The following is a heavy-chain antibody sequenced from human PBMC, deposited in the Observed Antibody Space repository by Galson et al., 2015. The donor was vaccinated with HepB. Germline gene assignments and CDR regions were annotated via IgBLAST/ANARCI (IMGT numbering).Heavy chain of an antibody. CDR1: GYTFTSYA. Sequence: SVKVSCKASGYTFTSYAMNWVRQAPGQGLEWMGWINTNTGNPTYAQGFTGRFVFSLDTSVSTAYLQISSLKAEDTAVYYCARDVSSYRPLGAFDIWGQGTMVTVSS. CDR3: ARDVSSYRPLGAFDI. V-gene: IGHV7-4-1*02. D-gene: IGHD1-26*01. J-gene: IGHJ3*02. CDR2: INTNTGNP.